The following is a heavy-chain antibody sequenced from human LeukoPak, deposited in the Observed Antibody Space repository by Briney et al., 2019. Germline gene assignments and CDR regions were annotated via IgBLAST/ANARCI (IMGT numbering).Heavy chain of an antibody. J-gene: IGHJ3*02. CDR3: ARDHDFWSGYHHHPPHAFDI. Sequence: SSETLSLTCAVYGGSFSGYYWSWIRQPAGKGLEWIGRIYTSGSTNYNPSLKSRVTMSVDTSKNQFSLKLSSVTAADTAVYYCARDHDFWSGYHHHPPHAFDIWGQGTMVTVSS. CDR2: IYTSGST. V-gene: IGHV4-4*07. D-gene: IGHD3-3*01. CDR1: GGSFSGYY.